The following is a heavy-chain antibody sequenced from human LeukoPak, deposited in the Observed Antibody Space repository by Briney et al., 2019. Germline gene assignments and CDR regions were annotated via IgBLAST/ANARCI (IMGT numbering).Heavy chain of an antibody. V-gene: IGHV3-7*05. CDR2: IKEDGSAQ. CDR1: GFTFSRSW. J-gene: IGHJ4*02. Sequence: GGSLRLSCADSGFTFSRSWMTWVRQAPGKGLEWVANIKEDGSAQNYVDSVKGRFTISRDNAKNTLYLEMKSLRAEDTAVYYCARDADYDRFDYWGQGTLVTVSS. D-gene: IGHD3-22*01. CDR3: ARDADYDRFDY.